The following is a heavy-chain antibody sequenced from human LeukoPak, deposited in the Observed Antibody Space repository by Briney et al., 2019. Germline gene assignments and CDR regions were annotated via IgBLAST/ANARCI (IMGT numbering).Heavy chain of an antibody. J-gene: IGHJ5*02. Sequence: PSETLSLPCTVSGGSISGYYWSWIRQPPGKGLEWIGYIYSSGSASYNPSLISRVTILVDTSKNQFSLTLTSVTAADTAVYYCARLHASRAEEFDPWGQGTLVTVSS. V-gene: IGHV4-59*03. D-gene: IGHD3-16*01. CDR2: IYSSGSA. CDR1: GGSISGYY. CDR3: ARLHASRAEEFDP.